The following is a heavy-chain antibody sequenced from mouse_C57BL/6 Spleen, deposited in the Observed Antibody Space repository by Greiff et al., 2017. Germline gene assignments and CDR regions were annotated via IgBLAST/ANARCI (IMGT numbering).Heavy chain of an antibody. D-gene: IGHD2-1*01. V-gene: IGHV14-1*01. CDR1: GFNIKDYY. J-gene: IGHJ3*01. CDR3: TSYGNYVAWVAY. Sequence: VQLQQSGAELVRPGASVKLSCTASGFNIKDYYMHWVKQRPEQGLEWIGRIDPEDGDTEYAPKFQGKATMTADTSSNTAYLQLSSLTSEDTAVYYCTSYGNYVAWVAYWGQGTLVTVSA. CDR2: IDPEDGDT.